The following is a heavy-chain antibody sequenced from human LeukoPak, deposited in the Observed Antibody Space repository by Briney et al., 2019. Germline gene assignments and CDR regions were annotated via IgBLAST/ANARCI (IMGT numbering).Heavy chain of an antibody. CDR1: GFTFSSYG. CDR2: ISYDGSNK. D-gene: IGHD3-9*01. V-gene: IGHV3-30*18. J-gene: IGHJ4*02. Sequence: PGRSLRLSCAASGFTFSSYGMHWVRQAPGKGLEWVAVISYDGSNKYYADSVKGRFTISRDNSKNTLYLQMNSLRAEDTAVYYCAKRLSPADKRYFDWLADYWGQGTLVTVSS. CDR3: AKRLSPADKRYFDWLADY.